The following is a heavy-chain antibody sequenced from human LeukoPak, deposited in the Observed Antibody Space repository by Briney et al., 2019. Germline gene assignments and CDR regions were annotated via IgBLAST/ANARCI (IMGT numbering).Heavy chain of an antibody. CDR3: AREVHTAELFDY. CDR1: GFTVSSNY. CDR2: IYSGGST. Sequence: PGGSLRLSCAASGFTVSSNYMSWVRQAPGKGLEWVSVIYSGGSTYYADSVKGRFTISRDNSKNTLYLQMNSLRAEDTAVYYCAREVHTAELFDYWGQGTLVTVSS. V-gene: IGHV3-66*01. J-gene: IGHJ4*02. D-gene: IGHD5-18*01.